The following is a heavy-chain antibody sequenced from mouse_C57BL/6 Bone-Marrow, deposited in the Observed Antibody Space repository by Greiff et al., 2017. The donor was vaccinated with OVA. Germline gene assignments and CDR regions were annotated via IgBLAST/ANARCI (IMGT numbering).Heavy chain of an antibody. CDR1: GYTFTSYW. J-gene: IGHJ3*01. V-gene: IGHV1-64*01. CDR3: ARPHYGSSYGFAY. CDR2: IHPNSGST. Sequence: QVQLQLPGAELVKPGASVKLSCKASGYTFTSYWMHWVKQRPGQGLEWIGMIHPNSGSTNYNEKFKSKATLTVDKSSSTAYMQLSSLTSEDSAVYYCARPHYGSSYGFAYWGQGTLVTVSA. D-gene: IGHD1-1*01.